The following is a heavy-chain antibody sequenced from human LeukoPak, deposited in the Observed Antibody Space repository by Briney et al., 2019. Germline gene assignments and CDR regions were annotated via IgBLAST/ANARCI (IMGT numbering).Heavy chain of an antibody. D-gene: IGHD2-15*01. CDR3: ARDADSLGWFDP. Sequence: PSETLSLTCTVSGYSISSGYYWGWIRQPPGKGLGWIGSIYHSGSTYYNPSLKSRVTISVDTSKNQFSLKLSSVTAADTAVYYCARDADSLGWFDPWGQGTLVTVSS. V-gene: IGHV4-38-2*02. CDR1: GYSISSGYY. J-gene: IGHJ5*02. CDR2: IYHSGST.